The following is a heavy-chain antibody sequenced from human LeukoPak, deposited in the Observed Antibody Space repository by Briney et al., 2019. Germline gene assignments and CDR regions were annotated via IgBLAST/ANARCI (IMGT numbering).Heavy chain of an antibody. CDR3: ARDRGSQPFIDY. J-gene: IGHJ4*02. CDR2: IYISRGT. V-gene: IGHV4-4*07. CDR1: GVSISGYY. Sequence: SETLSLTCTVSGVSISGYYWSWIRQPAGKGLEWIGRIYISRGTTYNPSLRSRVIMSVDTSKNQFSLKLSSVTAADTAVYYCARDRGSQPFIDYWGQGTLVTVSS. D-gene: IGHD1-26*01.